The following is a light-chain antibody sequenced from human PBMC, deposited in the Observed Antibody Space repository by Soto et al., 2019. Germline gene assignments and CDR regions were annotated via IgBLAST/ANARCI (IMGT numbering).Light chain of an antibody. CDR1: SSNIGAGYD. V-gene: IGLV1-40*01. CDR3: CSYAGSSTFSYV. J-gene: IGLJ1*01. Sequence: QSVLTQPPSVSGAPGQRVTISCTGSSSNIGAGYDVHWYQQLPGTAPKLLIYGNNNRPSRVPDRFSGSKSGNTASLTISGLQAEDEADYYCCSYAGSSTFSYVFGTGTKVTVL. CDR2: GNN.